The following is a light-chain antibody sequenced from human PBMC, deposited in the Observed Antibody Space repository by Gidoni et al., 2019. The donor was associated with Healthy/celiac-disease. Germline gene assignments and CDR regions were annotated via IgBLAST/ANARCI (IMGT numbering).Light chain of an antibody. V-gene: IGKV1-39*01. J-gene: IGKJ4*01. CDR1: QSISSS. CDR3: QQSYSTPLT. Sequence: DIKMTPSPSSLSASVGDRVTITCTASQSISSSVNCYQQKPGKAPKLLIYAASSLQSGVPSRFSGRGSGTDFTLTISSLQPEYFATYYCQQSYSTPLTFGGGTKVEIK. CDR2: AAS.